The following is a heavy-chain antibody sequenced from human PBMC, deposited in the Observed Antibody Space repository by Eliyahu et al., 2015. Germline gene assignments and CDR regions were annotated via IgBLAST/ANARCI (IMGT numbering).Heavy chain of an antibody. CDR2: ISAYNGNT. CDR1: GYTFTSXG. Sequence: QVQLVQSGAEVKKPGASVKVSCXASGYTFTSXGISWXRQAPGQGLEGMGWISAYNGNTNYAQKLQGRVTMTTDTSTSTAYMELRSLRSDDTAVYYCARVRHVEMATISAFDIWGQGTMVTVSS. J-gene: IGHJ3*02. D-gene: IGHD5-24*01. CDR3: ARVRHVEMATISAFDI. V-gene: IGHV1-18*04.